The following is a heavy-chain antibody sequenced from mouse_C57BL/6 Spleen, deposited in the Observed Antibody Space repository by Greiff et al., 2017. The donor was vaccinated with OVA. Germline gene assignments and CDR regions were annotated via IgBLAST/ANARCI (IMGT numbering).Heavy chain of an antibody. V-gene: IGHV1-26*01. J-gene: IGHJ4*01. CDR2: INPNNGGT. CDR3: ARTGDYYGSSYPYAMDY. D-gene: IGHD1-1*01. Sequence: EVKLQQSGPELVKPGASVKISCKASGYTFTDYYMNWVKQSHGKSLEWIGDINPNNGGTSYNQKFKGKATLTVDKSSSTAYMELRSLTSEDSAVYYCARTGDYYGSSYPYAMDYWGQGTSVTVSS. CDR1: GYTFTDYY.